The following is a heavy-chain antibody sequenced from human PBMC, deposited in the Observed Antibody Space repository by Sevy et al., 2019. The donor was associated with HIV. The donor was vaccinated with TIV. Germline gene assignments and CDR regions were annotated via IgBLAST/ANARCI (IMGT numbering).Heavy chain of an antibody. Sequence: GGSLRLSCAASGFTFSTYTMNWVRQAPGKGLEWVSSISSGSSYIYYADSVKGGFTISRDNTKNSLYLQMNSLRAEDTAVYYWARDRHACSSASCPFDYWGQGTLVTVSS. CDR2: ISSGSSYI. V-gene: IGHV3-21*01. CDR3: ARDRHACSSASCPFDY. CDR1: GFTFSTYT. D-gene: IGHD2-2*01. J-gene: IGHJ4*02.